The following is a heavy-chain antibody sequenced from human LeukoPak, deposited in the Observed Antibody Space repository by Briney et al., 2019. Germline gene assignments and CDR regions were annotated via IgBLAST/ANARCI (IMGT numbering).Heavy chain of an antibody. J-gene: IGHJ4*02. CDR3: ARDGGSYPYYFDY. Sequence: SETLSLTCAVSGYSISSGYYWGWIRQPPGKGLEWIGSIYHSGSTDYNPSLTSRVTISVDTSKNQFSLKLSSVTAADTAVYYCARDGGSYPYYFDYWGQGTLVTVSS. CDR2: IYHSGST. V-gene: IGHV4-38-2*02. D-gene: IGHD1-26*01. CDR1: GYSISSGYY.